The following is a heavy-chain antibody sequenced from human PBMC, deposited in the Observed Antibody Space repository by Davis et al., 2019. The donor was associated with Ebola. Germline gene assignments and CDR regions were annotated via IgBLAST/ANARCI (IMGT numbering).Heavy chain of an antibody. CDR2: INHSGST. J-gene: IGHJ5*02. D-gene: IGHD2-2*01. V-gene: IGHV4-34*01. Sequence: SETLSLTCAVYGGSFSGYYWSWIRQPPGKGLEWIGEINHSGSTNYSPSLKSRVTISVDTSKNQFSLKLSSVTAADTAVNYCAREGCSSTSCYGWFDPWGQGTLVTVSS. CDR3: AREGCSSTSCYGWFDP. CDR1: GGSFSGYY.